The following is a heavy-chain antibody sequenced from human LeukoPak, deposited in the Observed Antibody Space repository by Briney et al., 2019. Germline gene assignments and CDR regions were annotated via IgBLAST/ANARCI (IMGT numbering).Heavy chain of an antibody. V-gene: IGHV4-34*01. J-gene: IGHJ4*02. D-gene: IGHD3-22*01. CDR3: ARDAPSYDSSGYYYLFDY. Sequence: SETLSLTCAVYGGSFSGYYWSWIRQPPGKGLEWIGEINHSGSTNYNPSLKSRVTISVDTSKNQFSLKLSSVTAADTAVYYCARDAPSYDSSGYYYLFDYWGQGTLVTVSS. CDR1: GGSFSGYY. CDR2: INHSGST.